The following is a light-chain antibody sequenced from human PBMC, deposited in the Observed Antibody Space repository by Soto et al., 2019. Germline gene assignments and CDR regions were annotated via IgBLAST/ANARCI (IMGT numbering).Light chain of an antibody. CDR2: DAS. V-gene: IGKV1-5*01. Sequence: DIQMTQSPSPLSGSVGDRVTITCRASQTISSWLAWYQQKPGKAPKLLIYDASSLESGVPSRFSGSGSGTDFTLTISSLQPEDVATYYCQQSYSTSWTLGQGTKVDIK. CDR1: QTISSW. CDR3: QQSYSTSWT. J-gene: IGKJ1*01.